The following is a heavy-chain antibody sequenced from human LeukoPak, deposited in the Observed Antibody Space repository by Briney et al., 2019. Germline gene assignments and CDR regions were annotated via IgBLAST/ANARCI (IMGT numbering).Heavy chain of an antibody. Sequence: GGSLRLSCAASGFTFSSYEMNWVRQAPGKGLEWVSYISSSGSTIYYADSVKGRFTISRDNAKHSLYLQMNSLRAEDTAVYYCARGTSGWPRGYFDYWGQGTLVTVSS. D-gene: IGHD6-19*01. CDR3: ARGTSGWPRGYFDY. J-gene: IGHJ4*02. CDR2: ISSSGSTI. CDR1: GFTFSSYE. V-gene: IGHV3-48*03.